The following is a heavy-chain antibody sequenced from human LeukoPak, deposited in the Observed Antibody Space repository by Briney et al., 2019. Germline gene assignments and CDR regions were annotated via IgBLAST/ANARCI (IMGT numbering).Heavy chain of an antibody. V-gene: IGHV1-2*02. CDR2: IYPYSGDT. D-gene: IGHD6-6*01. J-gene: IGHJ3*02. CDR3: AIDRNSGSSLDI. Sequence: GASVKVSCKASGYTFTGYYIHWVRQAPGQGLEWMGWIYPYSGDTNYAQNFQGRVTMTRDTSISTAYMELSSLKSDDTAVYYCAIDRNSGSSLDIWGQGTMLTVSS. CDR1: GYTFTGYY.